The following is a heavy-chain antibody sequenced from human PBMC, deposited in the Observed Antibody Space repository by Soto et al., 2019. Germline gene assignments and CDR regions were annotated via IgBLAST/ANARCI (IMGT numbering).Heavy chain of an antibody. CDR1: GGSISSGGYY. D-gene: IGHD2-21*02. CDR2: IYYSGST. CDR3: ARDLWGYCGTDCYPLDV. V-gene: IGHV4-31*03. J-gene: IGHJ6*02. Sequence: SETLSLTCTVSGGSISSGGYYWSWIRQHPGKGLEWIGYIYYSGSTYYNPSLKSRVTISVDTSKNQLSLKLSSVTAADTALYYCARDLWGYCGTDCYPLDVWGQGTTVTVSS.